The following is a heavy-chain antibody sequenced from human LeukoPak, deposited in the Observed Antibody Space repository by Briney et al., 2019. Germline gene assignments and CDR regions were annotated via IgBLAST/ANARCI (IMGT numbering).Heavy chain of an antibody. CDR2: ISGSGGST. D-gene: IGHD3-10*01. J-gene: IGHJ4*02. V-gene: IGHV3-23*01. CDR1: GFTFSSYA. CDR3: AKEGAYGSGSYFLLDY. Sequence: GGSLRLSCAASGFTFSSYAMSWVRQAPGKGLEWVSAISGSGGSTYYADSVKGRFTISRDNSKNTLYLQMNSLRAEDTAVYYCAKEGAYGSGSYFLLDYWGQGTLVTVPS.